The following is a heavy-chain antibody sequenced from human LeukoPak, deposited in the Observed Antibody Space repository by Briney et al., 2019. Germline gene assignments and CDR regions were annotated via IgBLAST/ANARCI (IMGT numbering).Heavy chain of an antibody. D-gene: IGHD6-13*01. V-gene: IGHV1-18*01. J-gene: IGHJ4*02. Sequence: ASVKVSCKASGYTFATYGFCWVRQAPGHGLEWMGWISANTGKTDYAQKFQGRVTMTTDTSTSTAYMELRSLRPDDTAVYYCANVAGDRMDYWGQGTLLTVSS. CDR2: ISANTGKT. CDR3: ANVAGDRMDY. CDR1: GYTFATYG.